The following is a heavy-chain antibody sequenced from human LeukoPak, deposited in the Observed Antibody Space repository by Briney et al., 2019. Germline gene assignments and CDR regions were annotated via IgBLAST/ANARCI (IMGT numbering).Heavy chain of an antibody. CDR1: GGSISSASYY. V-gene: IGHV4-39*02. J-gene: IGHJ4*02. CDR2: ISYTGRT. Sequence: SETLSLTCNVSGGSISSASYYWGWIRQPPGKGLEWIGSISYTGRTYYNPSLKSRGTISVDTSKNHFSLRLRSVTAADTAVYFCARLGVVVGASQERNWGQGTLVTVSS. CDR3: ARLGVVVGASQERN. D-gene: IGHD2-15*01.